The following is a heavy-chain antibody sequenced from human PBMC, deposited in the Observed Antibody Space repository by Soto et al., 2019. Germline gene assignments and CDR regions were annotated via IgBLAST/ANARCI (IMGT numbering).Heavy chain of an antibody. Sequence: SETLSLTCTVSGGSISSYYWSWIRQPPGKGLEWIGYIYYSGSTNYNPSLKSRVTISVDTSKNQFSLKLSSVTAADTAVYYCARVGSWVAATTFDYWGQGTLVTVSS. CDR1: GGSISSYY. V-gene: IGHV4-59*01. CDR3: ARVGSWVAATTFDY. CDR2: IYYSGST. D-gene: IGHD2-15*01. J-gene: IGHJ4*02.